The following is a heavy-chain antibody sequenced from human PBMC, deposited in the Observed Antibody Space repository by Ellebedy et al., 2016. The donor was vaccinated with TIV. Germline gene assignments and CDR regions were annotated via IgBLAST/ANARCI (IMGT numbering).Heavy chain of an antibody. V-gene: IGHV4-31*03. CDR2: IYYSGST. D-gene: IGHD2-2*03. CDR3: AREKAGYCSSTSCYGSWYYYMDV. Sequence: SETLSLXCTVSGGSISSGGYYWSWIRQHPGKGLEWIGYIYYSGSTYYNPSLKSRVTISVDTSKNQFSLKLSSVTAADTAVYYCAREKAGYCSSTSCYGSWYYYMDVWGKGTTVTVSS. CDR1: GGSISSGGYY. J-gene: IGHJ6*03.